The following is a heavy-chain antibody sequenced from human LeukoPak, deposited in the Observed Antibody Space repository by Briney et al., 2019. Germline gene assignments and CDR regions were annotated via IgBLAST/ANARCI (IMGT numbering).Heavy chain of an antibody. CDR2: IYPGDSET. J-gene: IGHJ4*02. D-gene: IGHD3-22*01. CDR1: GYSFTNSW. V-gene: IGHV5-51*01. Sequence: GESLKISCKGSGYSFTNSWIGWVRQMPGKGLEWMGIIYPGDSETRYSPSFQGQVTISADKSISTAYLQWSSLKASDTAMYYCARPNPFTMINGFDYWGQGTLVTVSS. CDR3: ARPNPFTMINGFDY.